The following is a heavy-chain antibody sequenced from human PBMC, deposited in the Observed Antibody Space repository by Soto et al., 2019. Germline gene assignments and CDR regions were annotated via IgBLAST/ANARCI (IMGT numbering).Heavy chain of an antibody. Sequence: SGPTLVNPTETLTLTCTVSGFSLSNARMGVSWIRQPPGKALEWLAHIFSNDEKSYSTSLKSRLTISKDTSKSQVVLTMTNMDPVDTATYYCARILSSGYYSNWFDPWGQGTLVTVSS. CDR1: GFSLSNARMG. V-gene: IGHV2-26*01. D-gene: IGHD3-22*01. J-gene: IGHJ5*02. CDR3: ARILSSGYYSNWFDP. CDR2: IFSNDEK.